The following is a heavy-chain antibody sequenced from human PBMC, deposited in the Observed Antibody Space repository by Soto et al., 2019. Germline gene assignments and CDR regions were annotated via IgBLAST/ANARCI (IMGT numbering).Heavy chain of an antibody. D-gene: IGHD3-10*01. J-gene: IGHJ4*02. CDR3: GDMVRGVIGFDY. V-gene: IGHV3-23*01. CDR1: GFTFSSYA. CDR2: ISGSGGST. Sequence: EVQLLESGGGLVQPGGSLRLSCAASGFTFSSYAMSWVRQAPGKGLEWVSAISGSGGSTYYADSVKGRFTISRDNSENTLYLQMNSLRAEDTAVYYCGDMVRGVIGFDYWGQGTLVTVSS.